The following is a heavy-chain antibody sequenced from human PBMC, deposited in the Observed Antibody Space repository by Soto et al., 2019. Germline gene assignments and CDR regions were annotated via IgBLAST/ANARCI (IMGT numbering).Heavy chain of an antibody. CDR3: ARGATVVVAMGV. V-gene: IGHV4-31*03. Sequence: QVQLQESGPGLVKPSQTLSLTCTVSGGSLSGGAYYWSWIRQHPGKGLEWIGYIYYGVNTYYNPSLMSRVTISVDTSKNQFYLKLMSVTAADSAVYYCARGATVVVAMGVWGQGTTVTVSS. D-gene: IGHD4-4*01. J-gene: IGHJ6*02. CDR1: GGSLSGGAYY. CDR2: IYYGVNT.